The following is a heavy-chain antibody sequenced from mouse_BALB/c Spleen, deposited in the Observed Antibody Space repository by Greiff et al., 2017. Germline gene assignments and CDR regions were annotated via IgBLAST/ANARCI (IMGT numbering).Heavy chain of an antibody. D-gene: IGHD1-1*01. Sequence: DVHLVESGGGLVKPGGSLKLSCAASGFTFSSYAMSWVRQSPEKRLEWVAEISSGGSYTYYPDTVTGRFTISRDNAKNTLYLEMSSLRSEDTAMYYCARNYYGSSGYAMDYWGQGTSVTVSS. CDR2: ISSGGSYT. CDR1: GFTFSSYA. CDR3: ARNYYGSSGYAMDY. V-gene: IGHV5-9-4*01. J-gene: IGHJ4*01.